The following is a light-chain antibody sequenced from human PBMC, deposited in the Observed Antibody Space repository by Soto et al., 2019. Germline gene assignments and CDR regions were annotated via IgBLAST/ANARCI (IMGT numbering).Light chain of an antibody. Sequence: EIVLTQSPGTLSLSPGERATLSCRASQSVSSSYLAWYQQKPGQAPRLLIYGASSRATGIPDRFSGSGSGTDFTLTISSVEPEDFAVYYCQQYGSPWTFGQGTKVEIK. V-gene: IGKV3-20*01. CDR2: GAS. CDR1: QSVSSSY. CDR3: QQYGSPWT. J-gene: IGKJ1*01.